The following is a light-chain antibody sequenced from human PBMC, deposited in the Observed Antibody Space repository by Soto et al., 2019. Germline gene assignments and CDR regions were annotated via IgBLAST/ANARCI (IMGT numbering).Light chain of an antibody. J-gene: IGLJ1*01. CDR2: EVN. Sequence: QSALTQPPSASGSPGQSVAISCPGTSSDVGGYNYVSWYQQHPGKAPKLMIYEVNKRPSGVPDRFSGSKSGNMASLTVSGLQAEDEADYYCSSYAGSSNVFGTGTKLTVL. V-gene: IGLV2-8*01. CDR1: SSDVGGYNY. CDR3: SSYAGSSNV.